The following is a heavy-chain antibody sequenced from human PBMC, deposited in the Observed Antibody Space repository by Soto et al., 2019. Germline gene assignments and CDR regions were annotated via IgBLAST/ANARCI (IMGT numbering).Heavy chain of an antibody. V-gene: IGHV1-18*01. CDR2: ISAYNGNT. J-gene: IGHJ1*01. CDR3: AITTRHGAYHAEYFQH. D-gene: IGHD3-16*01. Sequence: QVQLVQSGAEVKKPGASVKVSCKASGYTFTSYGISWVRQAPGQGLEWMGWISAYNGNTNYAQKLQGRVTMTTDTSTSTDYMELRSLRSDDTAVYYCAITTRHGAYHAEYFQHWGQGTLVTVSS. CDR1: GYTFTSYG.